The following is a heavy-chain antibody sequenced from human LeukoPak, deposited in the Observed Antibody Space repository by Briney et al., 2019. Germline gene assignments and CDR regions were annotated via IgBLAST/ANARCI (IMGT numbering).Heavy chain of an antibody. CDR3: ASADYYGSGSYSPFDY. V-gene: IGHV4-30-4*08. CDR2: IYYSGST. D-gene: IGHD3-10*01. J-gene: IGHJ4*02. CDR1: GGSMSSGDYY. Sequence: SQTLSLTCTVSGGSMSSGDYYWSWIRQPPGKGLEWIAYIYYSGSTYYNPSLKRRVTVSVDTSKNQFCLKLSSVTAADTAVYYCASADYYGSGSYSPFDYWGQGTLVTVSS.